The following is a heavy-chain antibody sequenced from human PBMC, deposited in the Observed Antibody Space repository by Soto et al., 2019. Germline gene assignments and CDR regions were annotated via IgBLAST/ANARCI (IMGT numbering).Heavy chain of an antibody. V-gene: IGHV3-20*01. Sequence: EVQLVESGGGVVRPGGSLRLSCAASGFTFDDYGMSWVRQAPGKGLEWVSGINWNGGSTGYADSVKGRFTISRDNAKSSLYLEINSLRAEDTALYHCARDMSAVVAATGAFDIWRQGTMVTVSS. D-gene: IGHD2-15*01. J-gene: IGHJ3*02. CDR3: ARDMSAVVAATGAFDI. CDR2: INWNGGST. CDR1: GFTFDDYG.